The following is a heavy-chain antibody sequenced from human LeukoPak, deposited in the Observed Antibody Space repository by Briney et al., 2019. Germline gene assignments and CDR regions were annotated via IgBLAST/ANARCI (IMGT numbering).Heavy chain of an antibody. D-gene: IGHD2-21*02. CDR3: ARHPGDCGGDCYAAEFQH. CDR2: IDLSDSYT. J-gene: IGHJ1*01. CDR1: GYSFTSYW. V-gene: IGHV5-10-1*01. Sequence: GESLKISCKGSGYSFTSYWISWVRQMPGKGLEWMGRIDLSDSYTNYSPSFQGHVTISADKSISTAYLQWSSLKASDTAMYYCARHPGDCGGDCYAAEFQHWGQGTLVTVSS.